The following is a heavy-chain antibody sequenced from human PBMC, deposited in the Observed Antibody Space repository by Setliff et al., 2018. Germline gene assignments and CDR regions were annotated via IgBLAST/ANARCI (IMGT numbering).Heavy chain of an antibody. Sequence: GGSLRLSCVASGFTFSRYWMSWVRQAPGKGLEWVSYISSSGSTIYYADSVKGRFTISRDNAKNSLYLQMNSLRAEDTAVYYCARDKDPWRWFGESSLGYWGQGTLVTVSS. V-gene: IGHV3-48*03. J-gene: IGHJ4*02. CDR2: ISSSGSTI. CDR1: GFTFSRYW. D-gene: IGHD3-10*01. CDR3: ARDKDPWRWFGESSLGY.